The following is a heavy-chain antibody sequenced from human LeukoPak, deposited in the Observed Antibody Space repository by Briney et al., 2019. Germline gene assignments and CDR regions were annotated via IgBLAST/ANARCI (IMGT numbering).Heavy chain of an antibody. CDR1: GGSISSYY. V-gene: IGHV4-4*07. J-gene: IGHJ4*02. Sequence: KPSETLSLTCTVSGGSISSYYWSWIRQPAGKGLEWIGRIYTSGSTNHNPSLKSRVTISVDKSKNQLSLKLSSVTAADTAVYYCAAEVDSGSYMAYWGQGTLVTVSS. CDR3: AAEVDSGSYMAY. D-gene: IGHD1-26*01. CDR2: IYTSGST.